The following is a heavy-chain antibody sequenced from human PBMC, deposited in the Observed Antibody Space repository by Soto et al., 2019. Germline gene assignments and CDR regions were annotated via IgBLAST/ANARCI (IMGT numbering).Heavy chain of an antibody. CDR2: ASPDGTST. CDR1: GFTFSSFW. D-gene: IGHD4-17*01. CDR3: TRHGSGDYFLFDP. Sequence: EVQLVESGGGLVQPGGSLRLSCAASGFTFSSFWMHWVHQAPGKGLVWVSRASPDGTSTSYADSVKGRFTISRDNAKNTLYMQMNSLRAEDTAVYYCTRHGSGDYFLFDPWGQGTLVTVSS. V-gene: IGHV3-74*01. J-gene: IGHJ5*02.